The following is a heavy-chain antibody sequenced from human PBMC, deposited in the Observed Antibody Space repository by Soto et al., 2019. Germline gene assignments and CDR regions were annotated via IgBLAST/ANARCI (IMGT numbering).Heavy chain of an antibody. D-gene: IGHD6-6*01. CDR3: SRDRPATQHYFHS. V-gene: IGHV3-74*01. CDR2: INTDGSGT. CDR1: GFTFSSDW. J-gene: IGHJ4*02. Sequence: GGSLRLSCAASGFTFSSDWMHWVRQAPGKGLVWVSRINTDGSGTSYADSVKGRFTISRDNAKNTLYLQMNSLRAEDTAVYYCSRDRPATQHYFHSWHQGHLITVS.